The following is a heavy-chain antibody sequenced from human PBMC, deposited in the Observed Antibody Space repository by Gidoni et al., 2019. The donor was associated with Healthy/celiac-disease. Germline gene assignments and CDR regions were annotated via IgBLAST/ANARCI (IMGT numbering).Heavy chain of an antibody. J-gene: IGHJ4*02. Sequence: QVQLVESGGGVVQPGRSLRLSCAASGFTFSSYAMHWVRQAPGKGLEWVAVISYDGSNKYYADSVKGRFTISRDNSKNTLYLQMNSLRAEDTAVYYCASSGGEGFVYWGQGTLVTVSS. D-gene: IGHD3-16*01. CDR1: GFTFSSYA. V-gene: IGHV3-30-3*01. CDR2: ISYDGSNK. CDR3: ASSGGEGFVY.